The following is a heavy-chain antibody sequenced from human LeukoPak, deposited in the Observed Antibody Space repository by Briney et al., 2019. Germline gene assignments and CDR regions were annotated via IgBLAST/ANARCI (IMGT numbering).Heavy chain of an antibody. CDR1: GGSVSSGSSY. J-gene: IGHJ3*02. CDR3: ARESNWDAFDI. Sequence: SETLSLTCTVSGGSVSSGSSYWSWIRQPPGKGLEWIGYIYYSGSTTYNPSLKSRVSISLDTSKNYCSRKLSSVTAADTAVYYCARESNWDAFDIWGQGTMVTVSS. V-gene: IGHV4-61*03. D-gene: IGHD1-1*01. CDR2: IYYSGST.